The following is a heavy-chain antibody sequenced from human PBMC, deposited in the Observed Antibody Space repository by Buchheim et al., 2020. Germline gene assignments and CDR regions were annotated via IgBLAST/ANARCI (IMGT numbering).Heavy chain of an antibody. D-gene: IGHD6-19*01. J-gene: IGHJ4*02. CDR1: GGSISSSSYY. CDR2: IYYSGST. V-gene: IGHV4-39*01. CDR3: AHCLPYSGWLRGYFDY. Sequence: QLQLQESGPGLVKPSETLSLTCTVSGGSISSSSYYWGWIRQPPGKGLEWIGSIYYSGSTYYNPSLKSRVTISVDTYKNQFSLKLSSVTAADTAVYYCAHCLPYSGWLRGYFDYWGQGTL.